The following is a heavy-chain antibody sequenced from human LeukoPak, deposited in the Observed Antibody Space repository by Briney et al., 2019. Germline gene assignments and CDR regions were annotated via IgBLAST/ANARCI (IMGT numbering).Heavy chain of an antibody. V-gene: IGHV3-23*01. CDR1: GFTFSSYW. CDR2: ISGSGGST. CDR3: AKDGAYYYDSSGYYGY. Sequence: GGSLRLSCAASGFTFSSYWMSWVRQAPGKGLEWVSAISGSGGSTYYADSVKGRFTISRDNSKNTLYLQMNSLRAEDTAVYYCAKDGAYYYDSSGYYGYWGQGTLVTVSS. J-gene: IGHJ4*02. D-gene: IGHD3-22*01.